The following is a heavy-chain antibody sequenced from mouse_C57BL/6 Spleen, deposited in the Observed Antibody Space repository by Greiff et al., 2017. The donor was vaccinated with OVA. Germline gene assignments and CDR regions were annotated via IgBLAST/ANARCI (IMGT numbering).Heavy chain of an antibody. Sequence: VTLVESGAELVKPGASVKISCKASGYAFSSYWMNWVKQRPGKGLAWIGQIYPGDGDTNYNGKFKGKATLTADKSSSTAYMQLSSLTSEDSAVYFCAGYGSSYFDYWGQGTTLTVSS. CDR1: GYAFSSYW. CDR2: IYPGDGDT. D-gene: IGHD1-1*01. V-gene: IGHV1-80*01. CDR3: AGYGSSYFDY. J-gene: IGHJ2*01.